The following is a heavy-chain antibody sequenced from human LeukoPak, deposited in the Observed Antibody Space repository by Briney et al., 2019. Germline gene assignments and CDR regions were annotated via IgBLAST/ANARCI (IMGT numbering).Heavy chain of an antibody. CDR2: VSGSGMST. D-gene: IGHD2-15*01. Sequence: GGSLRLSCAASGFTFNDFIMAWVRQAPGKGLEWVSTVSGSGMSTYYTESVKGRFTISRDNSKSTLYLQMNSLRAEDTAEYFCAKLDGPSPRYCSGGSCSYFQHWGQGTLVTVSS. V-gene: IGHV3-23*01. CDR1: GFTFNDFI. CDR3: AKLDGPSPRYCSGGSCSYFQH. J-gene: IGHJ1*01.